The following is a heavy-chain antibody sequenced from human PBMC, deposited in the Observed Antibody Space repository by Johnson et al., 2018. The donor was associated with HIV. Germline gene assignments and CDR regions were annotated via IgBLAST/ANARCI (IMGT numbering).Heavy chain of an antibody. J-gene: IGHJ3*01. CDR2: ISSTGTTI. D-gene: IGHD5-18*01. V-gene: IGHV3-11*04. CDR3: ARNRPVSYGYRGAFDF. CDR1: GFTFSDYY. Sequence: VQLVEFGGGLVKPGGSLRLSCAASGFTFSDYYMSWIRQAPGKGLDWVSYISSTGTTIYYADSVKGRFTISRDNAMKSLYLQINSLRAEDTAVYYCARNRPVSYGYRGAFDFWGQGTMVTVSS.